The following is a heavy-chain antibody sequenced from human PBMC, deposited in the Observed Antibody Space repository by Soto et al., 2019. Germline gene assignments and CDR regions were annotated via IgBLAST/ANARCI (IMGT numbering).Heavy chain of an antibody. D-gene: IGHD2-15*01. Sequence: GGSLRLSCAASGFHFRSYSMHWVRQAPGNGLEWVSSISSSSINIYYADSVKGRFTISRDNVKNSLYLQMNSLRAEDTAVYYCARDSEPYCSGGSCGGRDYWGQGXLVTV. CDR1: GFHFRSYS. CDR3: ARDSEPYCSGGSCGGRDY. J-gene: IGHJ4*02. V-gene: IGHV3-21*01. CDR2: ISSSSINI.